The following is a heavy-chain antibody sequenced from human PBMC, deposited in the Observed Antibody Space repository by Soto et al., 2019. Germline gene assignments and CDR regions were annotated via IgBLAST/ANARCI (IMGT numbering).Heavy chain of an antibody. V-gene: IGHV3-23*01. CDR2: ISGSGGST. D-gene: IGHD3-3*01. CDR3: AKDTFVLRFLEWLESLFDY. Sequence: PGGSLRLSCAASGVTFSSYAMSWVRQAPGKGLEWVSAISGSGGSTYYADSVKGRFTISRDNSKNTLYLQMNSLRAEDTAVYYCAKDTFVLRFLEWLESLFDYWGQGTLVTVSS. J-gene: IGHJ4*02. CDR1: GVTFSSYA.